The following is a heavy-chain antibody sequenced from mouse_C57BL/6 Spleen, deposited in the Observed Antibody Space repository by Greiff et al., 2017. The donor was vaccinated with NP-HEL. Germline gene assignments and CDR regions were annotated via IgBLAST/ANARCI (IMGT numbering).Heavy chain of an antibody. CDR1: GYTFTDYE. CDR3: TKGGYGSSYDYAMDY. Sequence: VQLQQSGAELVRPGASVTLSCKASGYTFTDYEMHWVKQTPVHGLEWIGAIDPETGGTAYNQKFKGKAILTADKSSSTAYMELRSLTSEDSAVYYCTKGGYGSSYDYAMDYWGQGTSVTVSS. V-gene: IGHV1-15*01. J-gene: IGHJ4*01. CDR2: IDPETGGT. D-gene: IGHD1-1*01.